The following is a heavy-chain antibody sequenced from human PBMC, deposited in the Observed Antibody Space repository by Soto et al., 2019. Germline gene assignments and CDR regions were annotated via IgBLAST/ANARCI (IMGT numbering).Heavy chain of an antibody. CDR3: ARSECVGDRYCGYLNH. D-gene: IGHD2-21*02. Sequence: ASVKVSCKASGYTFTDYYMHWVRQAPGQGLEWMGWINPDSGGTNYAQNFQGRVTMTRDTSITTAYMELSRLTSDDTALYYCARSECVGDRYCGYLNHWGKGTLVTVSS. CDR1: GYTFTDYY. J-gene: IGHJ1*01. CDR2: INPDSGGT. V-gene: IGHV1-2*02.